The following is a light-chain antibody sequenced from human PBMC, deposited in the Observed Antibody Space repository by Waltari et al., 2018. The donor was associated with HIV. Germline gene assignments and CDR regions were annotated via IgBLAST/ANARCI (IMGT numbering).Light chain of an antibody. J-gene: IGLJ2*01. CDR1: SLRNYL. CDR3: NSRDSSGNRLVV. CDR2: GEN. V-gene: IGLV3-19*01. Sequence: SAEVTQDPTVSVALGQPVRITCQGESLRNYLPSWYQQKPGQAPVLVIYGENNRPSGIPDRFSGSTSGNTASLIITGAQAEDEAEYYCNSRDSSGNRLVVFGGGTKLTVL.